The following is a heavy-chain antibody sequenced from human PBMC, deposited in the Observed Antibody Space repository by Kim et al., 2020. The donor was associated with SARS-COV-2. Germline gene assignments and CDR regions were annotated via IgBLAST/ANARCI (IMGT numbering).Heavy chain of an antibody. D-gene: IGHD6-13*01. CDR3: ARILGYSSSWYPNWFDP. Sequence: RKSRVTISVDTSKNQFSLKLSSVTAADTAVYYCARILGYSSSWYPNWFDPWGQGTLVTVSS. V-gene: IGHV4-34*01. J-gene: IGHJ5*02.